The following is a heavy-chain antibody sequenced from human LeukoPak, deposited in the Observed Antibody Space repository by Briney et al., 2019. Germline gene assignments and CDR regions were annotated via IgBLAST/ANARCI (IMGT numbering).Heavy chain of an antibody. V-gene: IGHV3-74*01. CDR2: INSNGNTT. Sequence: PGGSLRLSCAASGFTFSTYWMHWARHVPRKGLVWVSRINSNGNTTPYADSVKGRFTISRDNAKNTLFLQMNRLRAEDTAVYYCARGGGNSYAPVDYWGQGTLVTVSS. CDR1: GFTFSTYW. J-gene: IGHJ4*02. D-gene: IGHD5-18*01. CDR3: ARGGGNSYAPVDY.